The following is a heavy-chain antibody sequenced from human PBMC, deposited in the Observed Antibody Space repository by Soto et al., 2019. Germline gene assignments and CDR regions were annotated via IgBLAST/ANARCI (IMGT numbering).Heavy chain of an antibody. CDR2: IYHTGST. CDR1: GGSISSGGYP. J-gene: IGHJ4*02. CDR3: DRGSDYFDF. V-gene: IGHV4-30-2*01. Sequence: PSETLSLTCAVSGGSISSGGYPWSWIRQPPGKGLEWIGYIYHTGSTYYSPSLKSRLTISVDRPKNQFSLKLSSVSAADTAVYFCDRGSDYFDFWGRGTLVTVSS.